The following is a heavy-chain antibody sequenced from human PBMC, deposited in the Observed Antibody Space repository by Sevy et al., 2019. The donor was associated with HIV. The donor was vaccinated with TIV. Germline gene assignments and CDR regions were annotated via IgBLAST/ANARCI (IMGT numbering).Heavy chain of an antibody. CDR3: ARALGIAAAGTRGDGMDV. D-gene: IGHD6-13*01. CDR2: INHSGRT. V-gene: IGHV4-34*01. Sequence: ETLSLTCAVYGGSFSGYYWSWIRQPPGKGLEWIGEINHSGRTNYNPSLKSRVTISVDTSKNQFSLKLSSVTAADTALFYCARALGIAAAGTRGDGMDVWGQGTTVTVSS. CDR1: GGSFSGYY. J-gene: IGHJ6*02.